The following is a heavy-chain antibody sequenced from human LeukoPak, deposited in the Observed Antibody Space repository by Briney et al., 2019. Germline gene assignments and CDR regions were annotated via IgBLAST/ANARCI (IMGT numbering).Heavy chain of an antibody. D-gene: IGHD6-6*01. J-gene: IGHJ4*02. CDR1: GFTFSSYS. CDR2: ISSSSSYI. V-gene: IGHV3-21*01. CDR3: ARGEWSSSPFDY. Sequence: GGSLRLSCAASGFTFSSYSMNWVRQAPGKGLEWVSFISSSSSYIYYVDSLKGRFTISRDNAKNSLYLQMNSLRAEDTAVYYCARGEWSSSPFDYWGQGTLVTVSS.